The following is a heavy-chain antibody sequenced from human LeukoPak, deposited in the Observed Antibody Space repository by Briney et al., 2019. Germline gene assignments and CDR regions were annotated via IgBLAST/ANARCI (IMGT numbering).Heavy chain of an antibody. V-gene: IGHV3-7*03. J-gene: IGHJ4*02. Sequence: PGGSLRLSCAASGFTFSSYWMSWVSQAPGKGLEWVANIRQDGSEKNYVDSVKGRFTISRDNAKNSLYLQMNSLRVEDTAVYYCARDQPFGSYWGQGTLVTVSS. CDR1: GFTFSSYW. CDR2: IRQDGSEK. D-gene: IGHD3-10*01. CDR3: ARDQPFGSY.